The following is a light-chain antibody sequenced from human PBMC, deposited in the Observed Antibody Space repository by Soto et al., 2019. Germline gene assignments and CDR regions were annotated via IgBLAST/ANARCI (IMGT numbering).Light chain of an antibody. CDR1: SSDVGGYNF. J-gene: IGLJ2*01. CDR2: DVS. V-gene: IGLV2-11*01. Sequence: QSALTQPRSVSGSPGQSVTISCTGTSSDVGGYNFVSWYQQYPGKVPKLIIYDVSERPSGVPDRFSGSKSGNTASLTISGLQAEDEADYYCCSYAGGRWEGVFGGGTKLTVL. CDR3: CSYAGGRWEGV.